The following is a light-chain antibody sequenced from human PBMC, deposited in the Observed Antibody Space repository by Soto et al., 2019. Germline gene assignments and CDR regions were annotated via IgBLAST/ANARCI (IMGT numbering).Light chain of an antibody. CDR1: QSVSSY. Sequence: EIVLTKSPATLSLSPGARATLSCRASQSVSSYFAWYQQKPGQAPRLLIYDASNRATGIPARFSGSGSGTDFTLNISRLAPEDCAVYYCQQRSTWPLTFGGGTKVEIK. CDR2: DAS. J-gene: IGKJ4*01. CDR3: QQRSTWPLT. V-gene: IGKV3-11*01.